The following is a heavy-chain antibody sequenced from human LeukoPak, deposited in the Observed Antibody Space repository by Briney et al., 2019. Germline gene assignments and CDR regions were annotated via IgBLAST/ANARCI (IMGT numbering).Heavy chain of an antibody. D-gene: IGHD3-9*01. Sequence: SETLSLTCTVSGGSISSSSYYWGWIRQPPGKGLEWIGTVYYSGSTYYNPSLESRVTISVDTSKNQFSLKLRSVTAADTAVYYCARQFYDILTGYPYYFDHWGQGTLVTVSS. J-gene: IGHJ4*02. CDR3: ARQFYDILTGYPYYFDH. CDR2: VYYSGST. CDR1: GGSISSSSYY. V-gene: IGHV4-39*01.